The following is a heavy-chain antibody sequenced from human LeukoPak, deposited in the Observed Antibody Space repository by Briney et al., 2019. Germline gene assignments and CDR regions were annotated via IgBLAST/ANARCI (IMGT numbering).Heavy chain of an antibody. V-gene: IGHV3-23*01. Sequence: PGGSLRLSCAASGFTFSSFAMTWVRQAPGKGLEWVSTINNSGYSTYYGDSVKGRFTISRDNSKNTLYLQMNSLRAEDTAVYYCAKDHSSYDILTGYPLTWGQGTLVTVSS. CDR3: AKDHSSYDILTGYPLT. CDR2: INNSGYST. D-gene: IGHD3-9*01. CDR1: GFTFSSFA. J-gene: IGHJ5*02.